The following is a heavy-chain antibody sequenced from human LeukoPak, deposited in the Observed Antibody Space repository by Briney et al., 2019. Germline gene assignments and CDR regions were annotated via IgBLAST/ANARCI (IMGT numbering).Heavy chain of an antibody. J-gene: IGHJ4*02. CDR3: ARVKYGGNRGYFDY. Sequence: SETLSLTCTVSGGSISSSSYYWGWIRQPPGKGLEWIGSIYYSGSTYYNPSLKSRVTISVDTSKNQFSMKLSSVTAEDTAVYYCARVKYGGNRGYFDYWGQGTLVTVSS. CDR1: GGSISSSSYY. D-gene: IGHD4-23*01. V-gene: IGHV4-39*07. CDR2: IYYSGST.